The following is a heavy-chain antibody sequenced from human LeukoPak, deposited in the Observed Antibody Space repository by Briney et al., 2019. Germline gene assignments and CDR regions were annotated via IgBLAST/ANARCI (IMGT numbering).Heavy chain of an antibody. D-gene: IGHD2-2*01. CDR2: ISSSSSYI. CDR3: ARPVVPAAARRAFDI. Sequence: GGSLRLSCAASGFTVSNNYMNWVRQAPGKGLEWVSSISSSSSYIYYADSVKGRFTISRDNAKNSLYLQMNSLRAEDTAVYYCARPVVPAAARRAFDIWGQGTMVTVSS. V-gene: IGHV3-21*01. J-gene: IGHJ3*02. CDR1: GFTVSNNY.